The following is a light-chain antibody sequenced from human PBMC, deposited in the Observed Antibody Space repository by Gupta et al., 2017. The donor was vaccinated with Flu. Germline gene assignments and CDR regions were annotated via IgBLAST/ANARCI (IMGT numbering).Light chain of an antibody. CDR1: SDVGAYKY. CDR2: DVN. CDR3: NSHRSSSDLDVV. J-gene: IGLJ2*01. V-gene: IGLV2-14*03. Sequence: SDVGAYKYVSWYQHHPGKGPKLIIYDVNNRPSGVSDRFSGTKSGNTASLTISGLQAEDEADYYCNSHRSSSDLDVVFGGGTKLTVL.